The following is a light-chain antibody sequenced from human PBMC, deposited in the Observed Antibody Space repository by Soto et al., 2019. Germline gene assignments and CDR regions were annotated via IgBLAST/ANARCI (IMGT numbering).Light chain of an antibody. CDR3: QQYSTHST. CDR2: DVS. J-gene: IGKJ2*01. V-gene: IGKV1-5*01. Sequence: DIQMTQSPSTLSASVGDRVTITCRASQSISRWLAWYQLKPGTAPKLLIYDVSNLQSGVPSRFSGSASGTEFTLTIGSLQPDDYAIYYCQQYSTHSTFGQGTKPEI. CDR1: QSISRW.